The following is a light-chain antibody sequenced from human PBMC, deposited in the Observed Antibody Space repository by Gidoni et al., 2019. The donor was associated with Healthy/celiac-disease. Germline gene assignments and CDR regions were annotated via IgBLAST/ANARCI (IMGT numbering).Light chain of an antibody. CDR2: GAS. CDR3: QQYGSSRFT. CDR1: QSVSSSY. V-gene: IGKV3-20*01. Sequence: EIVLTQSPGTLSWSPGERATHSCRASQSVSSSYLAWYQQKPGQAPRLLIYGASSRATGIPDRFSGSGSGTDFTLTISRLEPEDFAVYYCQQYGSSRFTFGPGTKVDIK. J-gene: IGKJ3*01.